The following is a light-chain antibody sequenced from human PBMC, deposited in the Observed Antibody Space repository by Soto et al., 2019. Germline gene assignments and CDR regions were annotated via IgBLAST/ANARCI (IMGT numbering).Light chain of an antibody. CDR1: QSVSNNY. J-gene: IGKJ4*01. CDR3: QPYNTWPLT. Sequence: EIVLTQSPGTLSLSPGERATLSCRASQSVSNNYLAWYQQKPGQAPRLLIYGASNRATGIPDTFSASGSGPAFTLTINSLQSEDFAVYYCQPYNTWPLTFGGGNKV. CDR2: GAS. V-gene: IGKV3-20*01.